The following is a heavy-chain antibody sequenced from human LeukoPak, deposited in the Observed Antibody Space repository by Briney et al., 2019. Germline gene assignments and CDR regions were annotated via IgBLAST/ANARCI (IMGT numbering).Heavy chain of an antibody. CDR1: GFTFSGYA. CDR2: ISYDGSNK. CDR3: AREDTYYDFWSGHYNWFDP. Sequence: GGSLRLSCAASGFTFSGYAMHWVRQAPGKGLEWVAVISYDGSNKYYADSVKGRFTISRDNSKNTLYLQMNSLRAEDTAVYYCAREDTYYDFWSGHYNWFDPWGQGTLVTVSS. J-gene: IGHJ5*02. D-gene: IGHD3-3*01. V-gene: IGHV3-30-3*01.